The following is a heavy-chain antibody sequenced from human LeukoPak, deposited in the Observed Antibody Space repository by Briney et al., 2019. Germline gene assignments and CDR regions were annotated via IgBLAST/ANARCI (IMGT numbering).Heavy chain of an antibody. V-gene: IGHV4-59*01. CDR3: ARMLQDAFDI. CDR1: GGSISSYY. J-gene: IGHJ3*02. Sequence: LETLSLTCTVSGGSISSYYWSWIRQPPGKGLEWIGYIYYSGSTNYNPSLKSRVTISVDTSKNQFSLKLSSVTAADTAVYYCARMLQDAFDIWGQGTMVTVSS. D-gene: IGHD5-24*01. CDR2: IYYSGST.